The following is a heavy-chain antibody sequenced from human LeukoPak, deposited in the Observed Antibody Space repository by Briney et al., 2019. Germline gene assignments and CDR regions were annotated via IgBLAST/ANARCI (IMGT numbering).Heavy chain of an antibody. CDR2: INHSGST. Sequence: SETLSLTCAVYGGSFSGYYWSWIRQPPGKGLEWIGEINHSGSTNYNPSLKSRVTISVDTSKNQFSLKLSSVTAADTAVYYCARGLGCSSTSCYFDYGGQGTLVTVSS. V-gene: IGHV4-34*01. CDR3: ARGLGCSSTSCYFDY. J-gene: IGHJ4*02. CDR1: GGSFSGYY. D-gene: IGHD2-2*01.